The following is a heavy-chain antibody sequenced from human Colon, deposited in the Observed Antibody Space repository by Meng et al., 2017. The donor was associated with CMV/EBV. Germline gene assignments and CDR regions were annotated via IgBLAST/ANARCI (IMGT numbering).Heavy chain of an antibody. CDR2: MNPNSGNT. V-gene: IGHV1-8*03. J-gene: IGHJ5*02. CDR3: ARGGIKAIFGVVTRWWFDP. D-gene: IGHD3-3*01. Sequence: SVKVSCKASGYTFTSYDINWVRQATGQGLEWMGWMNPNSGNTGYAQKFQGRVTITRNTSISTAYMELSSLRSEDTAVYYCARGGIKAIFGVVTRWWFDPWGQGTLVTVSS. CDR1: GYTFTSYD.